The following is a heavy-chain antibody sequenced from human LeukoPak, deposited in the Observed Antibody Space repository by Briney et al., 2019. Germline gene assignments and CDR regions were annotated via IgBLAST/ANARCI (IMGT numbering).Heavy chain of an antibody. CDR3: ARDKFNCGGDCYSKEPDNWFDP. CDR2: INPSGGST. CDR1: GYTITNNY. V-gene: IGHV1-46*01. Sequence: ASVKVSCKASGYTITNNYMHWVRQAPGQGLEYMGIINPSGGSTSYAQKFQGRLTMTRDMSTSTVYMELSSLRSEDTAVYYCARDKFNCGGDCYSKEPDNWFDPWGQGTLVIVSS. J-gene: IGHJ5*01. D-gene: IGHD2-21*02.